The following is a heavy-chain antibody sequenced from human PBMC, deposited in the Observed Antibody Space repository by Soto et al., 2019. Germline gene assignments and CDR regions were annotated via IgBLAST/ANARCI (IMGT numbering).Heavy chain of an antibody. D-gene: IGHD6-19*01. V-gene: IGHV3-11*03. CDR1: GFTFSDYY. CDR2: ISSSSSYT. J-gene: IGHJ5*02. CDR3: ARSSGWSPGDP. Sequence: GGSLRLSCAASGFTFSDYYMSWIRQAPGKGLEWVSYISSSSSYTNYADSVKGRFTISRDNAKNSLYLQMNSLRAEDTAVYYCARSSGWSPGDPWGKGTLVTVSS.